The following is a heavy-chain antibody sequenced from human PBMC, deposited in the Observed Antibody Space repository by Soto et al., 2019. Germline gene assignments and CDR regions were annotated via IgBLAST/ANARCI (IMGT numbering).Heavy chain of an antibody. V-gene: IGHV3-23*01. CDR1: GFTFSSYA. CDR2: ISGSGDST. D-gene: IGHD1-7*01. J-gene: IGHJ4*02. Sequence: GGSLRLSCAASGFTFSSYAMSWVRQAPGKGLEWVSAISGSGDSTYYADSVKGRFTISRDNSKSTLYLQINSLRAEDTAVYYCAKFKGFNWNYVFDYWGQGVPVTVSS. CDR3: AKFKGFNWNYVFDY.